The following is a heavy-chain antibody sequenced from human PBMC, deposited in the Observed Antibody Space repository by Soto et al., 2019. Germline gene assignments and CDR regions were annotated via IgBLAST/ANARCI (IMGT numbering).Heavy chain of an antibody. Sequence: SETLSLTCTVSGGSISSYYWSWIRQPPGKGLEWIGYIYYSGSTNYNPSLKSRVTISVDTSKNQFSLKLSSVIAADTAVYYCASRTGDRLFDYWGQGTLVTVSS. J-gene: IGHJ4*02. V-gene: IGHV4-59*01. D-gene: IGHD7-27*01. CDR2: IYYSGST. CDR3: ASRTGDRLFDY. CDR1: GGSISSYY.